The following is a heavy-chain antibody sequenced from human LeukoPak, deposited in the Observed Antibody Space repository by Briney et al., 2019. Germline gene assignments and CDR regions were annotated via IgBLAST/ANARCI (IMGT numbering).Heavy chain of an antibody. CDR1: GGSFSGYY. D-gene: IGHD3-3*01. J-gene: IGHJ6*03. V-gene: IGHV4-34*01. Sequence: PSETLSLTCAVYGGSFSGYYWSWIRQPPGKGLEWIGEINHSGSTKYNPSLKSRVTISVDTSKNQFSLKLSSVTAADTAVYYCARVVRYYDFWSGYWAPTDYYYMDVWGKGTTVTVSS. CDR2: INHSGST. CDR3: ARVVRYYDFWSGYWAPTDYYYMDV.